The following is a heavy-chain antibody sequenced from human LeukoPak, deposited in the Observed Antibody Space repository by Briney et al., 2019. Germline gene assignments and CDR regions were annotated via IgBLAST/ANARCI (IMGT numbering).Heavy chain of an antibody. V-gene: IGHV3-23*01. CDR3: AKDMWSNDAFDI. J-gene: IGHJ3*02. Sequence: PGGSLRLSCTASGFTFSYGWMNWVRQAPGKGLEWVSAISGSGGSTYYADSVKGRFTISRDNSKNTLYLQMNSLRAEDTAVYYCAKDMWSNDAFDIWGQGTMVTVSS. D-gene: IGHD2-21*01. CDR1: GFTFSYGW. CDR2: ISGSGGST.